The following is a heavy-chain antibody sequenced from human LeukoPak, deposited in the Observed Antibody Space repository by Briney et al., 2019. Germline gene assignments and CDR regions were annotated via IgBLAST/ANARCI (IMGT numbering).Heavy chain of an antibody. V-gene: IGHV1-18*01. J-gene: IGHJ4*02. Sequence: GASVKVSCKASGYTFTSYGISWVRQAPGQGLEWMGWISAYNGNTNYAQKLQGRVTMTTDTSTSTAYMELMSLRSDDTAVYYCARFTRVDTAMAYYFDYWGQGTLVTVSS. D-gene: IGHD5-18*01. CDR1: GYTFTSYG. CDR2: ISAYNGNT. CDR3: ARFTRVDTAMAYYFDY.